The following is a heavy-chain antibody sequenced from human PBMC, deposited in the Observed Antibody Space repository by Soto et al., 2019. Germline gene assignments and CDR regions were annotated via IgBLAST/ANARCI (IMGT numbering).Heavy chain of an antibody. CDR1: GYTFTSYY. CDR2: INPSGGST. J-gene: IGHJ6*02. CDR3: ASLNFDGTRGYYYYGMDV. V-gene: IGHV1-46*01. Sequence: ASVKVSCKASGYTFTSYYMHWVRQAPGQGLEWMGIINPSGGSTSYAQKFQGRVTMTRDTSTSTVYMELSSLRSEDTAVYYCASLNFDGTRGYYYYGMDVWGQGTTVTVYS. D-gene: IGHD3-9*01.